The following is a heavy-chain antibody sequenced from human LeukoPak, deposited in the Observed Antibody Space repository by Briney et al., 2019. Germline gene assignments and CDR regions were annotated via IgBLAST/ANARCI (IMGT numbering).Heavy chain of an antibody. V-gene: IGHV3-21*01. J-gene: IGHJ4*02. Sequence: GGSLRLSCAASGFTFSSYSMNWVRQAPGKGLEWVSSISSSSSYIHYADSVKGRFTISRDNAKNSLYLQMNSLRAEDTAVYYCARGGRDGSYLPFDYWGQGTLVTVSS. CDR3: ARGGRDGSYLPFDY. CDR1: GFTFSSYS. CDR2: ISSSSSYI. D-gene: IGHD1-26*01.